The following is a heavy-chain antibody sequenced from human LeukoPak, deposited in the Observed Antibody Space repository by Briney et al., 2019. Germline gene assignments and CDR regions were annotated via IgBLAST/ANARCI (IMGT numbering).Heavy chain of an antibody. CDR3: ARTIIAVGWFDP. Sequence: ASVKVSCKASGGTFSSYAISWVRQAPGQGLEWMGIINPSGGSTSYAQKFQGRVTMTRDTSTSTVYMELSSLRSEDTAVYYCARTIIAVGWFDPWGRGTLVTVSS. CDR2: INPSGGST. CDR1: GGTFSSYA. V-gene: IGHV1-46*03. J-gene: IGHJ5*02. D-gene: IGHD6-19*01.